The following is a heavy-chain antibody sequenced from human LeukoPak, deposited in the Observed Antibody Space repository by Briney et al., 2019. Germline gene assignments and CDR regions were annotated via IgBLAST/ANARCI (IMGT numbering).Heavy chain of an antibody. V-gene: IGHV4-34*01. J-gene: IGHJ4*02. CDR3: ASESRVPNPYYYDQSTNFDY. CDR2: INHSGST. Sequence: PSETLSLTCAVYGGSFSGYYWSWIRQPPGKGLEWIGEINHSGSTNYNPSLKSRVTISVDTSKNQFSLKLSSVTAADTAVYYCASESRVPNPYYYDQSTNFDYWGQGTLVTVSS. CDR1: GGSFSGYY. D-gene: IGHD3-22*01.